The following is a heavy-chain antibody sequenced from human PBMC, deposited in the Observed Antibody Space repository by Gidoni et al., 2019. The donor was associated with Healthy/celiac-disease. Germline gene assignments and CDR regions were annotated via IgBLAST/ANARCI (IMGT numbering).Heavy chain of an antibody. D-gene: IGHD6-13*01. V-gene: IGHV5-10-1*03. CDR2: IDPSDSYT. Sequence: EVQLVQSGAEVKKPGESLRISCKGSGYSFTSYWISWVRQMPGKGLEWMGRIDPSDSYTNYSPSFQGHVTISADKSISTAYLQWSSLKASDTAMYYCARHVGEKYSSSALGFDPWGQGTLVTVSS. CDR3: ARHVGEKYSSSALGFDP. CDR1: GYSFTSYW. J-gene: IGHJ5*02.